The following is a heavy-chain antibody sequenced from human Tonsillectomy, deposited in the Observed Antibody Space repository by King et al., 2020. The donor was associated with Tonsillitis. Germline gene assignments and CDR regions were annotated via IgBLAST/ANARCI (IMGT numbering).Heavy chain of an antibody. V-gene: IGHV3-23*04. CDR3: AKDRSGTTVVTPNWFDP. D-gene: IGHD4-23*01. J-gene: IGHJ5*02. CDR1: GFTFSSYA. Sequence: VQLVESGGGLVQPGGSLRLSCAASGFTFSSYAMSWVRQAPGKGLEWVSAISGSGGSTYYADSVKGRFTISRDNDKNTLYLQMNSLRAEDTAVYYCAKDRSGTTVVTPNWFDPWGQGTLVTVSS. CDR2: ISGSGGST.